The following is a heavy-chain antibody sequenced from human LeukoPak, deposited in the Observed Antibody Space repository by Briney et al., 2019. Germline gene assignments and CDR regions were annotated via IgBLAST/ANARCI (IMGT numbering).Heavy chain of an antibody. D-gene: IGHD3-3*01. J-gene: IGHJ3*02. CDR3: AGGGYDFWSGYHPDAFDI. CDR1: GGSISSYY. CDR2: IYYSGST. V-gene: IGHV4-59*01. Sequence: PSETLSLTCTVSGGSISSYYWSWIRQPPGKGLEWIGYIYYSGSTNYNPSLKSRVTISVDTSKNQFSLKLSSVTAADTAVYYCAGGGYDFWSGYHPDAFDIWGQGTMVTVSS.